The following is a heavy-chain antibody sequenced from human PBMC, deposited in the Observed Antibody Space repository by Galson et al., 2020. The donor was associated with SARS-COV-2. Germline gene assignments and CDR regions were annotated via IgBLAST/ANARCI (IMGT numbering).Heavy chain of an antibody. V-gene: IGHV1-18*04. CDR2: ISGYNGNQ. CDR1: GYTFTSYD. Sequence: ASVKVSCKASGYTFTSYDISWVRQAPGQGLEWMGWISGYNGNQKYAQKVQGRVTMTTDTSTNTAYMELTSLRSYDPAVYYCARNMITFGGIIVKPPYYFDSWGQGTLVTVSS. CDR3: ARNMITFGGIIVKPPYYFDS. J-gene: IGHJ4*02. D-gene: IGHD3-16*02.